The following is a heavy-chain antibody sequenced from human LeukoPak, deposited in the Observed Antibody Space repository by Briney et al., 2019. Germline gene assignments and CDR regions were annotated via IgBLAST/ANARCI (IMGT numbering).Heavy chain of an antibody. CDR3: AKELNYYGSGSGDY. D-gene: IGHD3-10*01. Sequence: GGSLRLSCAASGFTFSSYAMSWVRQAPGKGLEWVSAISGSGGSTYYADSVKGRFTIFRDNSKNTLYLQMNSLRAEDTAVYYCAKELNYYGSGSGDYWGQGTLVTVSS. V-gene: IGHV3-23*01. CDR2: ISGSGGST. CDR1: GFTFSSYA. J-gene: IGHJ4*02.